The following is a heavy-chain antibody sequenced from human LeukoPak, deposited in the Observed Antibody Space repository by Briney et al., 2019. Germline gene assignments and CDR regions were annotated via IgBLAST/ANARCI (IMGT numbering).Heavy chain of an antibody. CDR3: AGDIDCSSTSCYGMDV. CDR2: IWYDGSNK. V-gene: IGHV3-33*01. Sequence: PGGSLRLSCAASGFTFSSYGMHWVRQAPGKGLEWVAVIWYDGSNKYYADSVKGRFTISRDNSKNTLYLQMNSLRAEDTAVYYCAGDIDCSSTSCYGMDVWGQGTTVTVSS. D-gene: IGHD2-2*01. J-gene: IGHJ6*02. CDR1: GFTFSSYG.